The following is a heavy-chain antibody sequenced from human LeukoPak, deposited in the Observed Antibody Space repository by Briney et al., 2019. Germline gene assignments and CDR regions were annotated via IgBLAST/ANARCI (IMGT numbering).Heavy chain of an antibody. CDR3: AKVIPATATGY. CDR1: GFTFSTYA. CDR2: VSGSGSST. V-gene: IGHV3-23*01. Sequence: GGSLRLSCATSGFTFSTYAMTWVRQAPGKRLEWVSSVSGSGSSTYYADSVKGRFTISRDNSKNTLYLQMNSLRADDSAIYYCAKVIPATATGYWGQGTLVTVSS. J-gene: IGHJ4*02. D-gene: IGHD6-13*01.